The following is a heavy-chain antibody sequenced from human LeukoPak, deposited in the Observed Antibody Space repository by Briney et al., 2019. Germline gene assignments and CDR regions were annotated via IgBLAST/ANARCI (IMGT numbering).Heavy chain of an antibody. V-gene: IGHV4-34*01. D-gene: IGHD6-6*01. CDR2: INHSGST. J-gene: IGHJ4*02. CDR3: ARGASSSSGPIDY. Sequence: SETLSLTCAVYGGSFSGYYWSWIRQPPGKGLEWIGEINHSGSTNYNPSLKSRVTISVDTSKNQFSLKLSSVTAADTAVYYCARGASSSSGPIDYWGQGTLVTVSS. CDR1: GGSFSGYY.